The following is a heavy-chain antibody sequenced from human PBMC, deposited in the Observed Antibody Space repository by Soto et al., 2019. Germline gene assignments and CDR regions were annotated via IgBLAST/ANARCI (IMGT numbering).Heavy chain of an antibody. CDR3: ARDRGKDYASVTYYTNWFDP. Sequence: PGGSLRLSCAASGFTVSSNYMSWVRQAPGKGLEWVSVIYSGGSTYYADSVKGRFTISRDNSKNMLYLQMNSLRAEDTAVYYCARDRGKDYASVTYYTNWFDPWGQGTLVTVSS. J-gene: IGHJ5*02. D-gene: IGHD3-10*01. V-gene: IGHV3-66*01. CDR1: GFTVSSNY. CDR2: IYSGGST.